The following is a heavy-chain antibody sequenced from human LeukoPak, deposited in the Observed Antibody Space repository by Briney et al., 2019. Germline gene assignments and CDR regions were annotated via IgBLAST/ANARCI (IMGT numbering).Heavy chain of an antibody. CDR2: VKSKTDGGPT. D-gene: IGHD6-13*01. CDR1: GFTFSNAW. V-gene: IGHV3-15*01. J-gene: IGHJ4*02. Sequence: PGGSLRLSCADSGFTFSNAWMSWVRPAPGKGLEWVGRVKSKTDGGPTDYAAPVKGRFTISRDDSKNTLYLQMNSLITEDTAVYYCTTSRGLYSSSWYWSGYFDYWGQGTLVTVSS. CDR3: TTSRGLYSSSWYWSGYFDY.